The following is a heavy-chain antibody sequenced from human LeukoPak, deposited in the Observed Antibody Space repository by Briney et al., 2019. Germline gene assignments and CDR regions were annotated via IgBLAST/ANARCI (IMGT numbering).Heavy chain of an antibody. CDR1: GYTFTSYG. CDR2: ISAYNGNT. V-gene: IGHV1-18*01. CDR3: ARDLLRTYYYDSSGYYLDAFDI. Sequence: GASVKVSCKASGYTFTSYGISWVRQAPGQGLEWMGWISAYNGNTNYAQKLQGRVTMTTDTSTSTAYMELRSLRSDDTAVYYCARDLLRTYYYDSSGYYLDAFDIWGQGTMVTVSS. D-gene: IGHD3-22*01. J-gene: IGHJ3*02.